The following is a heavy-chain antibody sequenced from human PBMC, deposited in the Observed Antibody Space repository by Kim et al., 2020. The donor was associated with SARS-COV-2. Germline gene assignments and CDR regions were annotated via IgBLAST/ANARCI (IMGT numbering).Heavy chain of an antibody. CDR2: ISGSGGST. V-gene: IGHV3-23*01. CDR3: AKDPKDIVVVVAAGSHDY. J-gene: IGHJ4*02. D-gene: IGHD2-15*01. CDR1: GFTFSSYA. Sequence: GGSLRLSCAASGFTFSSYAMSWVRQAPGKGLEWVSAISGSGGSTYYADSVKGRFTISRDNSKNTLYLQMNSLRAEDTAVYYCAKDPKDIVVVVAAGSHDYWGQGTLVTVSS.